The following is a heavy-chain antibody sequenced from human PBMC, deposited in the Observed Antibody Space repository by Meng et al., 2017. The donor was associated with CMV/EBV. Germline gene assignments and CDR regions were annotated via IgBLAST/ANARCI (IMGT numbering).Heavy chain of an antibody. D-gene: IGHD1-26*01. CDR2: IYSGGSST. CDR1: GFTFSSYA. Sequence: GESLKISCAASGFTFSSYAMSWVRQAPGKGLEWVSVIYSGGSSTYYADSVKGRFTISRDNSKNTLYLQMNSLRAEDTAVHYCAKVMGIVGATTTYYYCGMDVWGQGTTVTVSS. CDR3: AKVMGIVGATTTYYYCGMDV. V-gene: IGHV3-23*03. J-gene: IGHJ6*02.